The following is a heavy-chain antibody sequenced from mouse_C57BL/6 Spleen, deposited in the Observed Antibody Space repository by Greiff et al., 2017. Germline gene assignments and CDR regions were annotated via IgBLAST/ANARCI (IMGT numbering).Heavy chain of an antibody. Sequence: ESGPGLVKPSQSLSLTCSVTGYSITSGYYWNWIRQFPGNKLEWMGYISYDGSNNYNPSLKNRISITRDTSKNQFFLKLNSVTTEDTATYYCARDQEITTGYYYAMDYWGQGTSVTVSS. D-gene: IGHD2-4*01. J-gene: IGHJ4*01. CDR3: ARDQEITTGYYYAMDY. V-gene: IGHV3-6*01. CDR1: GYSITSGYY. CDR2: ISYDGSN.